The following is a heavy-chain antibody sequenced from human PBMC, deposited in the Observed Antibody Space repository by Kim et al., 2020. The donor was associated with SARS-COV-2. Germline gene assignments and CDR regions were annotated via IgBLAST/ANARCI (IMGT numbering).Heavy chain of an antibody. CDR2: IKSDGSEE. D-gene: IGHD3-10*01. CDR3: ARDFSGAYDP. J-gene: IGHJ5*02. V-gene: IGHV3-7*01. CDR1: GFSFSSYW. Sequence: GGSLRLSCVASGFSFSSYWMSWVRQAPGKGLEWVATIKSDGSEEYYVDSVRGRFTVSRDNAKNSVSLQMSSLRVGDSGVFYCARDFSGAYDPWGQGTLVT.